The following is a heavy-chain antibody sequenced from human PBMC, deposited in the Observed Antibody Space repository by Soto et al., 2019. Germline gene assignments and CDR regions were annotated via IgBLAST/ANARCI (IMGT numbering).Heavy chain of an antibody. CDR1: GGSISSGGYS. J-gene: IGHJ5*02. CDR3: ARVPGP. CDR2: IYHSGST. D-gene: IGHD3-10*01. Sequence: QLQLQESGSGLVKPSQTLSLTCAVSGGSISSGGYSWSWIRQPPGKGLEWIGYIYHSGSTYYDPFLKSRVTITVDGYKNQFSLKLSAVTAADTAVYYCARVPGPWGQGTLVTVSS. V-gene: IGHV4-30-2*01.